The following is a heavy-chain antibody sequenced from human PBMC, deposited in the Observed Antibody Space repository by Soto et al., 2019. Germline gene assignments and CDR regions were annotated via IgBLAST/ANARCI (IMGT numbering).Heavy chain of an antibody. J-gene: IGHJ5*02. CDR3: ARRCSGGSCYFSNWFDP. CDR2: IYYSGST. Sequence: SETLSLTCTVSGGSISSGGYYWSWIRQHPGKGLEWIGYIYYSGSTYYNQSLKSRVTISVDTSKNQFSLKLSSVTAADTAVYYCARRCSGGSCYFSNWFDPWGQGTLVTVSS. D-gene: IGHD2-15*01. V-gene: IGHV4-31*03. CDR1: GGSISSGGYY.